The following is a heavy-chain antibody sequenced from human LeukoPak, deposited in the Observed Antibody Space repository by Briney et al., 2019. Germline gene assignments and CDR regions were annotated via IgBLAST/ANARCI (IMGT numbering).Heavy chain of an antibody. Sequence: GASVKVSCKASGYTFTSYYMHWVRQAPGQGLEWMGWINPNSGGTNYAQKFQGRVTMTRDTSISTAYMEVSSLRLDDTAVYYCARDQKWLRLLHPPSSILDVWGKGTTVTVSS. V-gene: IGHV1-2*02. J-gene: IGHJ6*04. CDR1: GYTFTSYY. CDR3: ARDQKWLRLLHPPSSILDV. CDR2: INPNSGGT. D-gene: IGHD5-12*01.